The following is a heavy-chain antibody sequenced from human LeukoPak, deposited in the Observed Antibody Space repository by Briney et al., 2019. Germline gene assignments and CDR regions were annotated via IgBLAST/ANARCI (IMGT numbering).Heavy chain of an antibody. CDR3: ARILGIRAFDI. J-gene: IGHJ3*02. V-gene: IGHV3-53*01. Sequence: GGSLRLSCVASGFTVRSNDMSWVRQAPGKGLEWVSVIYSGGTTYYADSVKGRFTISRDNSKNTLYLQMNSLRAEDTAVYYCARILGIRAFDIWGQGTMVTDSS. CDR2: IYSGGTT. D-gene: IGHD7-27*01. CDR1: GFTVRSND.